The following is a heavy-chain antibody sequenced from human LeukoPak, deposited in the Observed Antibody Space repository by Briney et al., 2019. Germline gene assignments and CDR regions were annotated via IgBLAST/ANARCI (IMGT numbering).Heavy chain of an antibody. V-gene: IGHV1-69*01. CDR3: AREGRCSSTSCYSGGDDWFDP. D-gene: IGHD2-2*01. Sequence: SVKVSCKASGGTFSSYAISWVRQAPGQGREWMGGIIPIFGTANYAQKFQGRVTITADESTSTAYMELSSLRSEDTAVYYCAREGRCSSTSCYSGGDDWFDPWGQGTLVTVSS. J-gene: IGHJ5*02. CDR1: GGTFSSYA. CDR2: IIPIFGTA.